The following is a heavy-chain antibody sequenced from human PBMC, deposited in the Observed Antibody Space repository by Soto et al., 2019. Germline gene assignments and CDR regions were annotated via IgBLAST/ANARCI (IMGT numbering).Heavy chain of an antibody. CDR2: INQDGSEK. CDR1: GFTFSTYW. D-gene: IGHD3-22*01. Sequence: PGGSLRLSCAASGFTFSTYWMTWVRQTPGKGLEWVANINQDGSEKYSVDSVRGRFTISRDNAKNSLYVQMNSLRVEDTAVYYCARILEYYDSSGYYGDAFDIWGQGTRVTVSS. J-gene: IGHJ3*02. CDR3: ARILEYYDSSGYYGDAFDI. V-gene: IGHV3-7*04.